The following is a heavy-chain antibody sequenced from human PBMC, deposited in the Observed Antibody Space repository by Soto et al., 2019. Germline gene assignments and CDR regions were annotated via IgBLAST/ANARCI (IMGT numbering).Heavy chain of an antibody. CDR2: IYYSGST. V-gene: IGHV4-39*01. CDR3: ARRAVVVTAHDAFDI. CDR1: GGSISSSSYY. D-gene: IGHD3-22*01. Sequence: SETLSLTCTVSGGSISSSSYYWGWIRQPPGKGLEWIGSIYYSGSTYYNPSLKSRVTISVDTSKNQFSLKLSSVTAADTAVYYCARRAVVVTAHDAFDIWGQGTMVTVSS. J-gene: IGHJ3*02.